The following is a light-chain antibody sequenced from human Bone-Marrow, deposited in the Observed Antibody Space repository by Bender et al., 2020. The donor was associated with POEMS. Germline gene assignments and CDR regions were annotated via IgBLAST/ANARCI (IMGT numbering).Light chain of an antibody. J-gene: IGLJ3*02. CDR3: CSYAGNYTWV. CDR2: EVS. V-gene: IGLV2-8*01. CDR1: DRDVGDYNY. Sequence: QSALTQPPSASGSPGQSVTISCTGTDRDVGDYNYVSWYQQFPGKAPKLIIYEVSERPSGVPGRFSGSRSGNTASLTISGLQAEDEADYYCCSYAGNYTWVFGGGTKVTVL.